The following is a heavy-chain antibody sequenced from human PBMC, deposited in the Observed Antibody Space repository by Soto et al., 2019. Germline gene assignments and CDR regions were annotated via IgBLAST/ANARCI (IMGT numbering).Heavy chain of an antibody. J-gene: IGHJ4*02. CDR2: IIPIFGTA. Sequence: SVKVSCKASGGTFSSYAISWVRQAPGQGLEWMGGIIPIFGTANYAQKFQGRVTITADKSTSTAYMELSSLRSEDTAVYYCARVRIHNRYYFDYWGQGTLVTSPQ. CDR1: GGTFSSYA. CDR3: ARVRIHNRYYFDY. D-gene: IGHD2-15*01. V-gene: IGHV1-69*06.